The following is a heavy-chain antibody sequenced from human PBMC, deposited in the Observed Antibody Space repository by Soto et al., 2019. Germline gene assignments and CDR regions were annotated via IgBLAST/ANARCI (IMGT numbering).Heavy chain of an antibody. CDR3: ARDTPYYYDSSGYSPFDY. CDR2: ISYDGSNK. CDR1: GFTFSSYA. D-gene: IGHD3-22*01. J-gene: IGHJ4*02. V-gene: IGHV3-30-3*01. Sequence: QVQLVESGGGVVQPGRSLRLSCAASGFTFSSYAMHWVRQAPGKGLERVAVISYDGSNKYYADSVKGRFTISRDNSKNTLYLQMNSLRAEDTAVYYCARDTPYYYDSSGYSPFDYWGQGTLVTVSS.